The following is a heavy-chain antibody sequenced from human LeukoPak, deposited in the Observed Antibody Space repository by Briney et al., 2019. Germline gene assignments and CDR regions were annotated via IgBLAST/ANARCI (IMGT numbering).Heavy chain of an antibody. CDR3: ARFAVGGSYYYYMDV. CDR2: IKQDGSGE. J-gene: IGHJ6*03. V-gene: IGHV3-7*01. D-gene: IGHD6-25*01. Sequence: GGSLRLSCAASGFTFSHDWMSWVRQAPGKGLEWVASIKQDGSGEHYVDSVKGRFTISRDNAKNSLYLQMNSLRADDTAVYYCARFAVGGSYYYYMDVWGKGTTVTVSS. CDR1: GFTFSHDW.